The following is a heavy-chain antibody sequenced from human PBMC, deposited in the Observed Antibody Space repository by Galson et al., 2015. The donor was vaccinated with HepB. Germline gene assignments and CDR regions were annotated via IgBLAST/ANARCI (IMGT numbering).Heavy chain of an antibody. J-gene: IGHJ6*03. Sequence: SVKVSCKVSGGTFNSYAISWVRLAPGQRLEWMGGVIPIFGATDYAQKFQGRVTITADGSTGTVYMQLSSLRSEDTAVYYCATDPGRRYYYYNMDVWGQGTTVTVSS. CDR3: ATDPGRRYYYYNMDV. CDR2: VIPIFGAT. CDR1: GGTFNSYA. V-gene: IGHV1-69*13.